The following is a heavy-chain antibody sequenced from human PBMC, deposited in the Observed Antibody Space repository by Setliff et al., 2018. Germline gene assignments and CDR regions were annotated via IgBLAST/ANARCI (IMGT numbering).Heavy chain of an antibody. D-gene: IGHD7-27*01. J-gene: IGHJ5*02. CDR3: ASSPNWGFWFDP. CDR1: GGSISSHY. CDR2: IYYSGST. V-gene: IGHV4-59*11. Sequence: PSETLSLTCTVSGGSISSHYWSWIRQPPGNGLEWIGYIYYSGSTNYNPSLKSRVTISVDTSKNQFSLKLSSVTAADTAVYYCASSPNWGFWFDPWGQGTLVTVSS.